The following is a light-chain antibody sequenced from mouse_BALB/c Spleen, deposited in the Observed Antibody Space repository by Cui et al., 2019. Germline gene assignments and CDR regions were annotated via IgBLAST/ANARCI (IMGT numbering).Light chain of an antibody. J-gene: IGKJ5*01. CDR1: QSINNN. CDR3: QQSNSWPNISSLT. Sequence: DTVLTQSPATLSVTPGVSVSVSCTTHQSINNNLHRYQQKYHESPRLLIKYASQSISGLPSRVSGSGSGTDFTININSVETEDFGMYFCQQSNSWPNISSLTFGAGTKLELK. V-gene: IGKV5-43*01. CDR2: YAS.